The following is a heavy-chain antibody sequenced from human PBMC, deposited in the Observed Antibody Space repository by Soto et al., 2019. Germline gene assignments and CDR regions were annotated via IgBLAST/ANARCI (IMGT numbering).Heavy chain of an antibody. Sequence: QVQLQESGPGLVKPSGTLSLTCAVSGGSISSSNWWSWVRQPPGKGLGWIGEIYLSGSTNYNPSLKSRVTISVDKSQNQFSLKLSSVTAADTAVYYCARDYMVRGVMRWFDPWGQGTLVTVSS. CDR2: IYLSGST. J-gene: IGHJ5*02. CDR1: GGSISSSNW. CDR3: ARDYMVRGVMRWFDP. V-gene: IGHV4-4*02. D-gene: IGHD3-10*01.